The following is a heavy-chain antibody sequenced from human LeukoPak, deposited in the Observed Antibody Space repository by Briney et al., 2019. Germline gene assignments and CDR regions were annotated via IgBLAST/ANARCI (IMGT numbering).Heavy chain of an antibody. CDR1: RFTFSSYE. Sequence: PGGSLILSCAASRFTFSSYEMNWVRQAPGKGLEWVSYISGSGIKHYADSVKGRFTISRDNAENTLYLQMNSLRAEDTALYYCARYSESYHAIDYWGQGTLVTVSS. CDR2: ISGSGIK. D-gene: IGHD1-26*01. V-gene: IGHV3-48*03. J-gene: IGHJ4*02. CDR3: ARYSESYHAIDY.